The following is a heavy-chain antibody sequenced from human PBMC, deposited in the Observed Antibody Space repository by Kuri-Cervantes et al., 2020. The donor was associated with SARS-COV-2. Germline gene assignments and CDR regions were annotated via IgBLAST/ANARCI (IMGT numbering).Heavy chain of an antibody. D-gene: IGHD6-19*01. Sequence: GSLRLSCTVSGGSISSYYWSWIWQPPGKGLEWIGYIYYSGSTNYNPSLKSRVTISVDTSKNQFSLKLSSVTAADTAVYYCASGGSSGWTTYYYYYYMDVWGKGTTVTVSS. V-gene: IGHV4-59*01. CDR2: IYYSGST. J-gene: IGHJ6*03. CDR1: GGSISSYY. CDR3: ASGGSSGWTTYYYYYYMDV.